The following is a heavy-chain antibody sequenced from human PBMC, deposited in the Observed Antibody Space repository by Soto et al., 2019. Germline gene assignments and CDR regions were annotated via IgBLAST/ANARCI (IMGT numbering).Heavy chain of an antibody. Sequence: QVQLQESGPGLVKPSETLSLTCTVPGGSISSYYWSWIRQPPGKGLEWIGYIYYSGSTNYNPSLKSRVTISVDTSKNQFSLKLSSVTAADTAVYYCARRYGYAFDIWGQGTMVTVSS. CDR2: IYYSGST. CDR1: GGSISSYY. J-gene: IGHJ3*02. V-gene: IGHV4-59*01. D-gene: IGHD4-17*01. CDR3: ARRYGYAFDI.